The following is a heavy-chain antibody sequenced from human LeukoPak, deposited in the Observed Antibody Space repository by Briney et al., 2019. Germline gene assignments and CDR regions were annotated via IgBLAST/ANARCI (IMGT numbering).Heavy chain of an antibody. CDR3: AREVSTTVTTYYYYYYMDV. CDR2: ISAYNGNT. V-gene: IGHV1-18*01. CDR1: GYTFTSYG. J-gene: IGHJ6*03. Sequence: GASVKVSCKASGYTFTSYGISWVRQAPGQGLEWMGWISAYNGNTNYAQKLQGRVTMTTDTSTSTAYMELRSLRSDDTAVYYCAREVSTTVTTYYYYYYMDVWGKGTTVTVSS. D-gene: IGHD4-17*01.